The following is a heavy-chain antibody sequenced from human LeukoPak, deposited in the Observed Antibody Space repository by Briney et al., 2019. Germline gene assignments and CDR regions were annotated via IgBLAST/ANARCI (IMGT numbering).Heavy chain of an antibody. CDR3: ARGHVLLWFGEPRGYFDY. CDR1: GGSISSYY. CDR2: IYYSGST. J-gene: IGHJ4*02. D-gene: IGHD3-10*01. Sequence: PSETLSLTCTVSGGSISSYYWSWIRQPPGKGLEWIGYIYYSGSTNYNPSLKSRVTIPVDTSKNQFSLKLSSVTAADTAVYHCARGHVLLWFGEPRGYFDYWGQGTLVTVSS. V-gene: IGHV4-59*08.